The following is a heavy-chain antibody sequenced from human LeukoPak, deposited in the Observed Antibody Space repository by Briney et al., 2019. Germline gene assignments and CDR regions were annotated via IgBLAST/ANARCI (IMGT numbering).Heavy chain of an antibody. CDR1: GGTFNSYA. Sequence: ASVKVSCKASGGTFNSYAISWVRQAPGQGLEWMGWINTNTGKPTYAQGFTGRSVFSLDSSVSTAYLQINSLNAEGTAVYYCARAASLDYWGQGTLVTVSS. CDR2: INTNTGKP. CDR3: ARAASLDY. J-gene: IGHJ4*02. D-gene: IGHD2-2*01. V-gene: IGHV7-4-1*02.